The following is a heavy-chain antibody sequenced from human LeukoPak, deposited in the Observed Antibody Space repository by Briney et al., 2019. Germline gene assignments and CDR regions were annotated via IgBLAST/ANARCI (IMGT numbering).Heavy chain of an antibody. CDR1: GFTFDDYA. CDR2: ISWNSGSI. J-gene: IGHJ4*02. V-gene: IGHV3-9*01. Sequence: GGSLRLSCAASGFTFDDYAMHWVRQAPGKGLEWVSGISWNSGSIGYADSVKGRFTISRDNAKNSLYLQMNSLRAEDTALYYCAKGGASNTWIQTDYWGQGTLVTVSS. D-gene: IGHD5-18*01. CDR3: AKGGASNTWIQTDY.